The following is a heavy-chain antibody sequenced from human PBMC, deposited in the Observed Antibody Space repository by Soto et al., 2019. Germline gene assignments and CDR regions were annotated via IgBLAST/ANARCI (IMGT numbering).Heavy chain of an antibody. Sequence: QVQLVESGGGVVQPGRSLRLSCAASGFTFSSYAMHWVRQAPGKGLEWVAVISYDGSNKYYADSVKGRFTISRYNSKNTLYLKMNSLRAKDTDLYSWARDPLWGTAMVLWYFDLWGRGTLVTVSS. CDR2: ISYDGSNK. D-gene: IGHD5-18*01. V-gene: IGHV3-30-3*01. CDR1: GFTFSSYA. J-gene: IGHJ2*01. CDR3: ARDPLWGTAMVLWYFDL.